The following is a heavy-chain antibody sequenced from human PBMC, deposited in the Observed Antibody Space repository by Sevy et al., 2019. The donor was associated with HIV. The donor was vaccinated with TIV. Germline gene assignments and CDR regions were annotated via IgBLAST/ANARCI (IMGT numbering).Heavy chain of an antibody. V-gene: IGHV3-21*01. CDR2: ISSSSSYI. J-gene: IGHJ5*02. Sequence: GGSLRLSCAASGFTFSSYSMNWVRQAPGKGLEWVSSISSSSSYIYYADSVKGRFTISRDNAKNSLYLQMNSLRAEDTAVYYCARDRGGLEWELNWFDPWGRGTLVTVSS. CDR3: ARDRGGLEWELNWFDP. CDR1: GFTFSSYS. D-gene: IGHD1-26*01.